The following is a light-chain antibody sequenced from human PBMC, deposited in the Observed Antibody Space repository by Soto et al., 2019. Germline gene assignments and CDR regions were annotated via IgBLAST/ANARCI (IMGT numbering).Light chain of an antibody. CDR2: KAA. Sequence: DIQMTQSPSTLSASVGDRVAITCRASDNIVHWVAWYQQKPGKAPKLLIYKAANLADEVPSRFAGSASGTEFTLTISSLQPDDFATYFCQQYSTYSWTFGQGTKVDIK. CDR1: DNIVHW. CDR3: QQYSTYSWT. J-gene: IGKJ1*01. V-gene: IGKV1-5*03.